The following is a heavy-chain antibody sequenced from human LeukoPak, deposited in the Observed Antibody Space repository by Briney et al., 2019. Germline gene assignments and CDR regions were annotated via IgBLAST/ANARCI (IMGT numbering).Heavy chain of an antibody. Sequence: PSETLSLTCTVSGGSISSYYWSWIRQPAGKGLEWIGRIYTSGSTNYNPSLKSRVTMSVDTSKNQFSLKLSSVTAADTAVYYCARDGPLYYDFWSGQGQGNWFDPWGQGTLVTVSS. CDR3: ARDGPLYYDFWSGQGQGNWFDP. V-gene: IGHV4-4*07. CDR2: IYTSGST. J-gene: IGHJ5*02. CDR1: GGSISSYY. D-gene: IGHD3-3*01.